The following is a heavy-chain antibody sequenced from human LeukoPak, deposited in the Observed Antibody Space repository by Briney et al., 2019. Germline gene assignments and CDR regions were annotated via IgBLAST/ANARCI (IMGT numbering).Heavy chain of an antibody. CDR3: ARTADFYDSSAYYYPLGD. D-gene: IGHD3-22*01. J-gene: IGHJ4*02. CDR2: IYHSGST. Sequence: SGTLSLTCAVSGGSISSSNWWSWVRQPPGKGLEWIGEIYHSGSTNYNPSLKSRVTISVDKSKNQFSLKLSSVTAADTAVYYCARTADFYDSSAYYYPLGDWGQGTLVTVSS. CDR1: GGSISSSNW. V-gene: IGHV4-4*02.